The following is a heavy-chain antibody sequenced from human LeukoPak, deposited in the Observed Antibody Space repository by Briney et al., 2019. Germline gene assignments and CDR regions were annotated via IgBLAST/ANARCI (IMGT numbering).Heavy chain of an antibody. D-gene: IGHD3-22*01. CDR1: GSGFTSYN. J-gene: IGHJ5*02. Sequence: ASVKVSCKGSGSGFTSYNINWVWLGTGQGLELKGWMNINSGNTGYAQKFQGRVTITRNTSISTAYMELRSLRSEDTAVYYCASAVEYYYDSSGYYYADRFDPWGQGTLVTVSS. V-gene: IGHV1-8*01. CDR2: MNINSGNT. CDR3: ASAVEYYYDSSGYYYADRFDP.